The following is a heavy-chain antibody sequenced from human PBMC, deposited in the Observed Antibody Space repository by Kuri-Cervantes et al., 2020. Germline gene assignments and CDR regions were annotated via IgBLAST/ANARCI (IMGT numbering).Heavy chain of an antibody. CDR2: IYYSGST. CDR1: GGSISSYY. V-gene: IGHV4-59*12. J-gene: IGHJ2*01. D-gene: IGHD4-17*01. CDR3: ARLDYGDYRRRTWYFDL. Sequence: GSLRLSCTVSGGSISSYYWSWIRQPPGKGLEWIGYIYYSGSTNYNPSLKSRVTISVDTSKNQFSLKLSSVTAADTAVYYCARLDYGDYRRRTWYFDLWGRGTLVTVSS.